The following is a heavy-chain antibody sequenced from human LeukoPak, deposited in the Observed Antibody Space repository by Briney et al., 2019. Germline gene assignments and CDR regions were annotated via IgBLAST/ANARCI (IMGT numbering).Heavy chain of an antibody. J-gene: IGHJ6*03. CDR2: MYTLGNT. CDR3: AGYGGSYPYYMDV. D-gene: IGHD1-26*01. V-gene: IGHV3-66*01. CDR1: GFTFNSYA. Sequence: GGSLRLSCAASGFTFNSYAMNWIRQAPGKGLEWVSVMYTLGNTNYADSVRGRFTISRDNSKNTLYLQMNSPRAEDTAVYYCAGYGGSYPYYMDVWGKGTTVTISS.